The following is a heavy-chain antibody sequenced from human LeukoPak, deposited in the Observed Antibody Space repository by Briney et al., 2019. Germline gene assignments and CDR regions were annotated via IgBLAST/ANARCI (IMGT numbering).Heavy chain of an antibody. CDR3: ATRGY. CDR2: IYNSEFT. D-gene: IGHD3-10*01. V-gene: IGHV4-59*08. CDR1: GGSISSDY. J-gene: IGHJ4*02. Sequence: SETLSLTCTVSGGSISSDYWQWIRQPPGKGLEWVGYIYNSEFTHYNSSLKSRVSISIDTSKNQFSLKLTSETAADTAVYYCATRGYWGQGTLVAVSS.